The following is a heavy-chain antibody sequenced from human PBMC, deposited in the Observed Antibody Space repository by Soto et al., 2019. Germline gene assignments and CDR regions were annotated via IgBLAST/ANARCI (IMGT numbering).Heavy chain of an antibody. CDR2: ISRSGSVI. Sequence: QVQLVESGGGLVKPGGSLRLSCAASGFTFSDSYMSWLRQAPGKGLEWVSYISRSGSVIYYADSVKGRLTISRDDAKNSLYRQMNSLRDEDTAVYYCGSDSHDVDLGYWGQGTLVTVSS. V-gene: IGHV3-11*01. CDR1: GFTFSDSY. D-gene: IGHD3-10*01. CDR3: GSDSHDVDLGY. J-gene: IGHJ4*02.